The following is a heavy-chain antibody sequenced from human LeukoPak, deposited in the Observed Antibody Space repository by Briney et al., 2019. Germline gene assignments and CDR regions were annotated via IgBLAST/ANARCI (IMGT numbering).Heavy chain of an antibody. CDR2: VNPNSGGT. D-gene: IGHD4-11*01. CDR3: ARDNYGIGDY. Sequence: ASVKVSCKASGYTFTGHYIHWVRQAPGQGLEWMGWVNPNSGGTNYALKFQGRVTMTRDTSISTAYMDLSSLRSDDTAVYYCARDNYGIGDYWGQGTLVTVSS. CDR1: GYTFTGHY. J-gene: IGHJ4*02. V-gene: IGHV1-2*02.